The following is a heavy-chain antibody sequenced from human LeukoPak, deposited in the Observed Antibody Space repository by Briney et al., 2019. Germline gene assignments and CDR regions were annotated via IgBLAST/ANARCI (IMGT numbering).Heavy chain of an antibody. J-gene: IGHJ4*02. CDR3: ARSIPAHYGSGSPPFDY. Sequence: GGSLRLSCAASGFTFSTYWMSWVRQAPGKGLEWVANINQDGSEKNCVDSVKGRFTISRDNAKNSLYLQMNSLRAEDTAVYYCARSIPAHYGSGSPPFDYWGQGTLVTVSS. V-gene: IGHV3-7*01. CDR2: INQDGSEK. D-gene: IGHD3-10*01. CDR1: GFTFSTYW.